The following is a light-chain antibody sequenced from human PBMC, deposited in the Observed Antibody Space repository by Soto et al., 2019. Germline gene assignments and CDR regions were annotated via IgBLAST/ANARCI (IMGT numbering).Light chain of an antibody. V-gene: IGLV2-23*02. J-gene: IGLJ1*01. CDR2: EVT. CDR3: CSYAGNSEV. CDR1: SGDVGGYNL. Sequence: QSVLTQPASVSGSPGRSITIPCTGTSGDVGGYNLVSWYQQHPGKAPKLMIYEVTERPSGVSNRFSGSKSGNTASLTISGLQPDDEADYYCCSYAGNSEVFGTGTKVTVL.